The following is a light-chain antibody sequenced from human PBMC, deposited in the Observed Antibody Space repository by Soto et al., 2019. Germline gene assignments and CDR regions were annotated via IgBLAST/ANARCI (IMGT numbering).Light chain of an antibody. CDR1: SSNIRSNT. CDR3: STWDDSLNGVV. J-gene: IGLJ2*01. Sequence: QSVLTQPPSSSGTPGQRVTISCSGSSSNIRSNTVNWYQQLPGSAPRLLMYSNNQRPSGVPDRFSGSKSGTSAPLAISVLRSEDEADYYCSTWDDSLNGVVFGVGTKVTVL. CDR2: SNN. V-gene: IGLV1-44*01.